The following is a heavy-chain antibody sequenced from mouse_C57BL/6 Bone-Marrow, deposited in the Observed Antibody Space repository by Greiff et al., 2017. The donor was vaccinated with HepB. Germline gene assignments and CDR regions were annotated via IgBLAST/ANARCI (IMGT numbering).Heavy chain of an antibody. D-gene: IGHD1-1*01. CDR2: INYDGSST. CDR3: ARGDYGSSYPYFDY. J-gene: IGHJ2*01. Sequence: EVMLVESEGGLVQPGSSMKLSCTASGFTFSDYYMAWVRQVPEKGLEWVAKINYDGSSTYYLDSFKSRFIISRDNAKNILYLQMSSLKSEDTATYYCARGDYGSSYPYFDYWGQGTTLTVSS. CDR1: GFTFSDYY. V-gene: IGHV5-16*01.